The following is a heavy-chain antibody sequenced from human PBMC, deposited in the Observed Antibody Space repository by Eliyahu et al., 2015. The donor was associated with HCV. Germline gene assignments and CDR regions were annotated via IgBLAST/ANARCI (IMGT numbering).Heavy chain of an antibody. CDR2: IWYDGSNK. CDR1: GFTFSSYG. J-gene: IGHJ4*02. D-gene: IGHD3-22*01. V-gene: IGHV3-33*01. Sequence: QVQLVESGGGVVQPGRSLRLSCAAXGFTFSSYGMHWVRQAPGKGLEWVAVIWYDGSNKYYADSVKGRFTISRDNSKNTLYLQMNSLRAEDTAVYYCARVGYDSSGYYLDYWGQGTLVTVSS. CDR3: ARVGYDSSGYYLDY.